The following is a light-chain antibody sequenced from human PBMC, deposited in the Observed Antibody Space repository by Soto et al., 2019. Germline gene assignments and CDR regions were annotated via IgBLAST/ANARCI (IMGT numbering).Light chain of an antibody. Sequence: EFVLTQSPGTLSLCPGERATLSCRAIHTVRNNYLAWYQQKPGQAPRLLVSGASSRATGIPDRFSGSGSGTDFTLTISRLEPEDFALYYCQHYVERSPITFGQGTRLEIK. V-gene: IGKV3-20*01. CDR1: HTVRNNY. CDR2: GAS. J-gene: IGKJ5*01. CDR3: QHYVERSPIT.